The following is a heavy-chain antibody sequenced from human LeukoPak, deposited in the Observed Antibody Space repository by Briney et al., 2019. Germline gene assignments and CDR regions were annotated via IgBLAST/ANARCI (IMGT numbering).Heavy chain of an antibody. D-gene: IGHD4-23*01. J-gene: IGHJ4*02. CDR2: TKSAGSSI. CDR1: GFTFSSYW. Sequence: GGSLRLACAASGFTFSSYWMHWVRRAPGKGLVWVSRTKSAGSSIMYADSVKGRFTISRDNAKNTLYLQMNSLRAEDTAVYYCTRDLDYGGKSNFDYWGQGTLVTVSS. V-gene: IGHV3-74*03. CDR3: TRDLDYGGKSNFDY.